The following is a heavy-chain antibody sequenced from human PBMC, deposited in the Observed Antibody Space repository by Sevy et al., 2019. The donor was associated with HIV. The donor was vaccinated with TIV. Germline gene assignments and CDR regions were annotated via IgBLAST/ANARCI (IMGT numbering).Heavy chain of an antibody. CDR2: ISSRGTTI. CDR1: GFSFTSYE. V-gene: IGHV3-48*03. J-gene: IGHJ6*02. Sequence: RGCLRLSCAASGFSFTSYEINWVRQAPGKGLEWVSYISSRGTTIYYADSVKGRFTISRDNAKNSLFLQMNSLRADDTAVYYCARTGIGISGLTGAMDVWGQGTTVLVSS. D-gene: IGHD2-15*01. CDR3: ARTGIGISGLTGAMDV.